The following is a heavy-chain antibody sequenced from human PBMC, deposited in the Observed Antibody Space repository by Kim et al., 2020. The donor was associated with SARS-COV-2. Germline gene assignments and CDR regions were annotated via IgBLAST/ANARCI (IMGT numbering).Heavy chain of an antibody. Sequence: VKGRFTISRDNAKNSLYLQMNSLRDEDTAVYYCARDGRGIAAAGNNWFDPWGQGTLVTVSS. V-gene: IGHV3-11*06. D-gene: IGHD6-13*01. J-gene: IGHJ5*02. CDR3: ARDGRGIAAAGNNWFDP.